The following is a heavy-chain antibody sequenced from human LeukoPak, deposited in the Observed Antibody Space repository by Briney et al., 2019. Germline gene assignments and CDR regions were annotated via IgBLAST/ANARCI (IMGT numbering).Heavy chain of an antibody. V-gene: IGHV1-46*01. CDR3: ARDVTYYYYYYGMDV. CDR2: INPSGGST. J-gene: IGHJ6*02. D-gene: IGHD2-21*02. Sequence: ASVKVSCKASGYTFTSYYMHWVRQAPGQGLEWMGIINPSGGSTSYAQKFQGRVTMTTDTSTSTAYMELRSLRSDDTAVYYCARDVTYYYYYYGMDVWGQGTTVTVSS. CDR1: GYTFTSYY.